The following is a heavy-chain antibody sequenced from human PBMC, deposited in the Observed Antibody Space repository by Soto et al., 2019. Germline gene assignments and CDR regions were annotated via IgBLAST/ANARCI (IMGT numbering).Heavy chain of an antibody. CDR1: GGSISSGGYY. D-gene: IGHD6-6*01. Sequence: QVQLQESGPGLVKPSETLSLSCSVSGGSISSGGYYWRWIRQHPVKGLEWIAYIHYSGNTYYNTSPESRVTIQVDASKNQLSLKLSSVTAADTAVYYCARASREVRRGGYCLDSWGQGTLVTVCS. CDR2: IHYSGNT. V-gene: IGHV4-31*03. CDR3: ARASREVRRGGYCLDS. J-gene: IGHJ4*02.